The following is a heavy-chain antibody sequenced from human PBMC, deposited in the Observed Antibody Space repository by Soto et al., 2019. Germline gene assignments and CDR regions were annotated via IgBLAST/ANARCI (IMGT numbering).Heavy chain of an antibody. CDR3: ARGGNAGSGQYYLDDY. CDR2: MNPDGSSR. Sequence: DVQLVESGGDLVQPGGSLRLSCEASGFTFSSNWMHWVRQAPGKGLVWVSRMNPDGSSRGYADSVKGRFTISRDNAKNTLFLQMNSLRAEDTAVYYCARGGNAGSGQYYLDDYWDQGTLVTVSS. V-gene: IGHV3-74*01. J-gene: IGHJ4*02. D-gene: IGHD3-10*01. CDR1: GFTFSSNW.